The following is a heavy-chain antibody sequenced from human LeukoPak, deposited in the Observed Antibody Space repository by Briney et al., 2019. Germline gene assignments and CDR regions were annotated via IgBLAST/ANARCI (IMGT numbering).Heavy chain of an antibody. D-gene: IGHD6-13*01. CDR3: AREISTSSWYGDDAFDI. J-gene: IGHJ3*02. CDR1: GFTFSSYA. V-gene: IGHV3-30-3*01. Sequence: PGGSLRLSCTASGFTFSSYAIHWVRQAPGKGLEWVTLISYEGSSKYYADSVRGRFIISRDNSKNTLFLQMNSLRTEDTAVYYCAREISTSSWYGDDAFDIWGQGTMVTVSS. CDR2: ISYEGSSK.